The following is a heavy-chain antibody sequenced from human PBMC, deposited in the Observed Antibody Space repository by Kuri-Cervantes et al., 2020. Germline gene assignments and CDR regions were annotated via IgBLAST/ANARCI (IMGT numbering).Heavy chain of an antibody. J-gene: IGHJ3*02. Sequence: AAVTVSCKASGDTFITDAITWVRQAPGEGLEWMGWINPNSCGTKYAQKFQGRVTMTRDTSISTAYMELSRQRSDDTAVYYCARVCPGCYGFDIWGQGTMVTVSS. CDR3: ARVCPGCYGFDI. D-gene: IGHD2-15*01. V-gene: IGHV1-2*02. CDR2: INPNSCGT. CDR1: GDTFITDA.